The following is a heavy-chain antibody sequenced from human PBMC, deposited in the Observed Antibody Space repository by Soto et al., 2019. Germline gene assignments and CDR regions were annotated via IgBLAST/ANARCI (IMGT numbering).Heavy chain of an antibody. J-gene: IGHJ4*02. Sequence: XSVKVSCNAAGSTFTSSGISWGRRYHGQGLEWMGWISAYNGNTNYAQKLQGRVTMTTDTSTSTAYMELRSLRSDDTAVYYCARDRVMITFAGVIVTYFDYWGQATLVTVSS. CDR3: ARDRVMITFAGVIVTYFDY. CDR1: GSTFTSSG. CDR2: ISAYNGNT. V-gene: IGHV1-18*04. D-gene: IGHD3-16*02.